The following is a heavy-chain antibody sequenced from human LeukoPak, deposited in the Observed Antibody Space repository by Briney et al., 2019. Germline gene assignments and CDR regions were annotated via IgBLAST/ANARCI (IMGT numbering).Heavy chain of an antibody. J-gene: IGHJ4*02. CDR1: GYTFTSYG. D-gene: IGHD6-13*01. CDR2: ISAYNGNT. CDR3: ARGLRVAAVD. Sequence: ASVKVSCKASGYTFTSYGISWVRQAPGQGLEWMGWISAYNGNTNYAQKLQGRVTMTRNTSISTAYMELSSLRSEDTAVYYCARGLRVAAVDWGQGTLVTVSS. V-gene: IGHV1-18*01.